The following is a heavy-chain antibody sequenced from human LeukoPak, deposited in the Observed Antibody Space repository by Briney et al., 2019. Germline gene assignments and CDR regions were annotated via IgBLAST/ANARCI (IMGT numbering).Heavy chain of an antibody. CDR1: GGSFSGYY. D-gene: IGHD5/OR15-5a*01. CDR2: IYDSGST. J-gene: IGHJ4*02. CDR3: ATLVSTRYYFDY. V-gene: IGHV4-59*08. Sequence: SETLSLTCAVYGGSFSGYYWSWIRQPPGKGLEWIGYIYDSGSTNYNPSLKSRVTISVDTSKNQFSLRLTSVTAADTAVYFCATLVSTRYYFDYWGQGTLVTVSS.